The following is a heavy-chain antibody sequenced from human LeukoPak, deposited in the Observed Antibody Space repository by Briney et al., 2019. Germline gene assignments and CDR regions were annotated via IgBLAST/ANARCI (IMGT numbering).Heavy chain of an antibody. CDR1: GFTFSGSA. Sequence: GGSLRLSCAASGFTFSGSAMHWVRQASGKGLEWVGRIRSKANSYATAYAASVKGRFTISRDDSKNTAYLQMNSLKTEDTAVYYCARDAGYGSGSYYYWGQGTLVTVSS. J-gene: IGHJ4*02. D-gene: IGHD3-10*01. V-gene: IGHV3-73*01. CDR3: ARDAGYGSGSYYY. CDR2: IRSKANSYAT.